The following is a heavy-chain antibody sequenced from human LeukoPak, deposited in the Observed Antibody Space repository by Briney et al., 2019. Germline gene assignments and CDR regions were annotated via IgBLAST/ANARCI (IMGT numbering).Heavy chain of an antibody. CDR1: GGPLSRYY. Sequence: WETLSLTCTVSGGPLSRYYWSWIRQPPGKGLEGIGYIYYSGSTIYNPSLKSLLTISVHMSKNPFSLNQSSVTGAETAVYYRARISGYRSDWLSPFDYWGQGTLVTVSS. V-gene: IGHV4-59*01. CDR3: ARISGYRSDWLSPFDY. D-gene: IGHD6-19*01. CDR2: IYYSGST. J-gene: IGHJ4*02.